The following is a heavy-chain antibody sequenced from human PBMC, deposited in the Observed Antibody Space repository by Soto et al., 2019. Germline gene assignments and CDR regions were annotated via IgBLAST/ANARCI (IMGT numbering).Heavy chain of an antibody. CDR3: ATNAAQWLSWFDP. CDR2: IYYSGST. J-gene: IGHJ5*02. CDR1: GGSISSYY. V-gene: IGHV4-59*01. D-gene: IGHD3-22*01. Sequence: QVQLQESGPGLVKPSEILSLTCTVSGGSISSYYWSWIRQPPGKGLEWIGYIYYSGSTNYNPSLKSRVTMSVDTSSNQFSLKLTSVTAADTAVYYCATNAAQWLSWFDPWGQGTPVTVSS.